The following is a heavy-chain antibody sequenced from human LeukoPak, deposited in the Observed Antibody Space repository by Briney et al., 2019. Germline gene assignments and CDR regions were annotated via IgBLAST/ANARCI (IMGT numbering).Heavy chain of an antibody. CDR2: IRYDGSNK. CDR3: AYYGSGSYYNYYYYMDV. V-gene: IGHV3-30*02. D-gene: IGHD3-10*01. Sequence: GGSLRLSCAASGFNFSSYGMHWVRQAPGKGLEWVAFIRYDGSNKYYADSVKGRFTISRDNSKNTLYLQMNSLRAEDTAVYYCAYYGSGSYYNYYYYMDVWGKGTTVTVSS. CDR1: GFNFSSYG. J-gene: IGHJ6*03.